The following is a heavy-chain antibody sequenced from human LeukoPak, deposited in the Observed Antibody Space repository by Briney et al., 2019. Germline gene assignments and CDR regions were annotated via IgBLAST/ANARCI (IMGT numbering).Heavy chain of an antibody. CDR1: GGSFSGYY. J-gene: IGHJ5*02. V-gene: IGHV4-34*01. Sequence: SETLSLTCAVYGGSFSGYYWSWIRQPPGKGLEWIGEINHSGSTNYNPSLKSRVTLSVDTSKNKFSLKVGSVTASDTAVYYCAGIATGFNWFDPWGQGTLVTVSS. CDR2: INHSGST. CDR3: AGIATGFNWFDP. D-gene: IGHD6-13*01.